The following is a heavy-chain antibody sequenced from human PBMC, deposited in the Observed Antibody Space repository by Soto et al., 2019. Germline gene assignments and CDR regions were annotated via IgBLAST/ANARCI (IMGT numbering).Heavy chain of an antibody. CDR1: GYTFTRYT. D-gene: IGHD2-15*01. V-gene: IGHV1-3*01. CDR3: ARGIATGQLDP. Sequence: ASVKVSCRASGYTFTRYTMNWVRQAPGQRLEWMGWINPDNGNTKSSQKFQDRVIITRDTSASTAYMDLSSLRSEDTAVYYCARGIATGQLDPWGQGTLVTVSS. CDR2: INPDNGNT. J-gene: IGHJ5*02.